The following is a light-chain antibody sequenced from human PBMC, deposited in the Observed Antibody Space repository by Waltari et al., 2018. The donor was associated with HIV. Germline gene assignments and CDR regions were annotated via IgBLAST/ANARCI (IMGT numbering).Light chain of an antibody. CDR2: DVT. Sequence: QSALTQPRSVSGSPGQSVTISCTGTSIDVGGYNFVSWYQQHPGTAPKLMIYDVTKRPSGVPGRFSGSKSGTTASLTISGLQAEDEADYYCFSYATGSYWVVGGGTKLTAL. CDR1: SIDVGGYNF. CDR3: FSYATGSYWV. V-gene: IGLV2-11*01. J-gene: IGLJ3*02.